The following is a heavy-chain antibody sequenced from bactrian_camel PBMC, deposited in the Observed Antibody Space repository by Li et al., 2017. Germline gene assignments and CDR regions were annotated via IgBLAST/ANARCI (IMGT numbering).Heavy chain of an antibody. J-gene: IGHJ4*01. D-gene: IGHD1*01. V-gene: IGHV3S31*01. CDR2: INSRGGSA. CDR1: GFTFSSYA. Sequence: VQLVESGGGLVQPGGSLRLSCAASGFTFSSYAMSWVRQAPGKGLEWVSAINSRGGSAYYADSVKGRFTISRDSAKNTLYLQMHSLKPEDTAVYYCADLAYWGQGTQVTVS. CDR3: ADLAY.